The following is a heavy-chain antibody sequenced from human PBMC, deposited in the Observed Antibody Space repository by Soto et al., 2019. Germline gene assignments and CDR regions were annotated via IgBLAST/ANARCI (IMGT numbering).Heavy chain of an antibody. D-gene: IGHD3-22*01. CDR2: ISNSGST. Sequence: SETLSLTCTVSGGSISSNYWSWIRQPPGKGLEWIGYISNSGSTNYNPSLKSRVTISVDTSKNQFSLKLSSVTAADTAVYYCARSVYYYDSSGHNWFDPWGQGTLVTVSS. J-gene: IGHJ5*02. V-gene: IGHV4-59*01. CDR1: GGSISSNY. CDR3: ARSVYYYDSSGHNWFDP.